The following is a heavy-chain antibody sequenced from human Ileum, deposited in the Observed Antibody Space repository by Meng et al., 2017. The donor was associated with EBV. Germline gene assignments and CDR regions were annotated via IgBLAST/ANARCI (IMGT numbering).Heavy chain of an antibody. CDR1: GGSISSSNW. V-gene: IGHV4-4*02. D-gene: IGHD3-10*01. CDR2: IYYSGST. Sequence: QVQLQESGPGLGKPSGTLSLTCAVSGGSISSSNWWNWVRQPPGKGLEWIGEIYYSGSTIYNPSLKSRVTISVDKSKNLFSLKLSSVTAADTAVHYCARGYGSGRDYFDYWGQGTLVTVSS. CDR3: ARGYGSGRDYFDY. J-gene: IGHJ4*02.